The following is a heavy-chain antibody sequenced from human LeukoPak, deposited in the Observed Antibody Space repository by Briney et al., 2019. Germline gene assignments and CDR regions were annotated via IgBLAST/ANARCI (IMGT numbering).Heavy chain of an antibody. CDR3: ASGEPANY. CDR2: ISSSSSTI. Sequence: GGSLRLSCAASGFTFSSYSMNWVRQAPGKGLEWVSYISSSSSTIYYADSVKGRFTISRDNAKNSLYLQMNSLRAKDTAVYYCASGEPANYWGQGTLVTVSS. V-gene: IGHV3-48*04. D-gene: IGHD1-14*01. CDR1: GFTFSSYS. J-gene: IGHJ4*02.